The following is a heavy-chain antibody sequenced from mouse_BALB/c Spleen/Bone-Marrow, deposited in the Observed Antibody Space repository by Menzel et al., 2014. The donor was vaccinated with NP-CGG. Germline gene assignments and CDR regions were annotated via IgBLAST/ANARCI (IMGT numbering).Heavy chain of an antibody. V-gene: IGHV1-7*01. CDR2: INPSTGYT. CDR1: GYTFTSYW. Sequence: QVQLQQSGAELAKPGASVKMSCKASGYTFTSYWMHWVKQRPGQGLEWIGYINPSTGYTEYNQKFKDKATLTADKSSSTAYMQLSSLTSEDSAVYYCARYGGVSYGGFAYWGQGTLVTVSA. CDR3: ARYGGVSYGGFAY. D-gene: IGHD1-2*01. J-gene: IGHJ3*01.